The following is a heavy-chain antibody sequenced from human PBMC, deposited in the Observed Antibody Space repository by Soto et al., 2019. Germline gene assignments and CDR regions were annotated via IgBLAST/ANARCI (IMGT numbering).Heavy chain of an antibody. J-gene: IGHJ4*02. CDR2: IYYSGST. Sequence: SETLSLTCTVSGGSISSYYWSWIRQPPGKGLEWIGYIYYSGSTNYNPSLKSRVTISVDTSKNQFSLKLSSVTAADTAVYYCARGYCSGGSCSFDHWGQGTLVTVSS. CDR3: ARGYCSGGSCSFDH. CDR1: GGSISSYY. V-gene: IGHV4-59*01. D-gene: IGHD2-15*01.